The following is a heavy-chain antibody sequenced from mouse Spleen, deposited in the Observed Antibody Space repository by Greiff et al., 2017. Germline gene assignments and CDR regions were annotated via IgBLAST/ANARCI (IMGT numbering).Heavy chain of an antibody. Sequence: VQRVESGAELVKPGASVKMSCKASGYTFTSYWITWVKQRPGQGLEWIGDIYPGSGSTNYNEKFKSKATLTVDTSSSTAYMQLSSLTSEDSAVYYCARFGNYEFAYWGQGTLVTVSA. V-gene: IGHV1-55*01. CDR2: IYPGSGST. CDR1: GYTFTSYW. CDR3: ARFGNYEFAY. J-gene: IGHJ3*01. D-gene: IGHD2-1*01.